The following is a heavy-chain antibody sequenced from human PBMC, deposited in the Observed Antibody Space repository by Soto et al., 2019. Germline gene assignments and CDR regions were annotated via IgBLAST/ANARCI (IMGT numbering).Heavy chain of an antibody. CDR3: ARDRVLRYFDLIQDWSYEYYGMDV. CDR1: GYTFTSYY. Sequence: GASVKVSCKASGYTFTSYYMHWVRQAPGQGLEWMGIINPSGGSTSYAQKFQGRVTMTRDTSTSTVYMELSSLRSEDTAVYYCARDRVLRYFDLIQDWSYEYYGMDVCGQGTTVTVSS. CDR2: INPSGGST. D-gene: IGHD3-9*01. J-gene: IGHJ6*02. V-gene: IGHV1-46*01.